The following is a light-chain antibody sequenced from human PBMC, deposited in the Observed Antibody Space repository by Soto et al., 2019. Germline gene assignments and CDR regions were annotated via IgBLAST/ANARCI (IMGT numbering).Light chain of an antibody. Sequence: EVVMTQSPDTLSVSPGERATLSCRTSQNVISNLAWYQQKPGQAPTVLIYGASTRASTVPARFSGSGSGTEFTLTISSLQSEDSAIYYCQLYYEWPRTFGQGTKVDIK. CDR2: GAS. V-gene: IGKV3-15*01. CDR3: QLYYEWPRT. CDR1: QNVISN. J-gene: IGKJ1*01.